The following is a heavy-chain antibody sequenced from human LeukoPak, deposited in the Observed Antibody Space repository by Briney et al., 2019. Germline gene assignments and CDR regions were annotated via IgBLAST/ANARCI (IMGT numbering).Heavy chain of an antibody. D-gene: IGHD4/OR15-4a*01. Sequence: SETLSLTCAVYGGSFSGYYWSWIRQPPGKGLEWIGEINHSGSTNYNPSLKSRVTISVDTSKNQFSLKLSSVTAADTAVYYCARQAYGAFDAFDIWGQGTMVTVSS. CDR3: ARQAYGAFDAFDI. CDR2: INHSGST. V-gene: IGHV4-34*01. J-gene: IGHJ3*02. CDR1: GGSFSGYY.